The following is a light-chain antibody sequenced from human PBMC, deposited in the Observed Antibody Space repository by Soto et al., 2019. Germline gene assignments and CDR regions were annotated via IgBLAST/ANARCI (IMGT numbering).Light chain of an antibody. CDR1: QSISTS. V-gene: IGKV1-5*03. J-gene: IGKJ3*01. CDR3: LQHSNYPFT. Sequence: DIQMTQSPSTLSASVGDRVTITCRASQSISTSLAWYQQKPGKAPKLLIYKASSLESGVPSRFSGSGSGTVFTLTISSLQPEDSATYYCLQHSNYPFTFGPGTKVDIK. CDR2: KAS.